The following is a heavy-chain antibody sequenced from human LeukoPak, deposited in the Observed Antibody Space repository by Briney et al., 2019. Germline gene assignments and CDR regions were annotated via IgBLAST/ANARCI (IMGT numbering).Heavy chain of an antibody. D-gene: IGHD4-23*01. J-gene: IGHJ3*02. Sequence: PSETLSFTCTVSGGSICSAGYSWSWIRQHPGKGLEWIGYIYYSGSTSYNPSLQSRVTISVDTSKNQFSLKLSSVTAADTAVYYCARVTRSVGNAFDIWGQGTMVTVSS. V-gene: IGHV4-31*03. CDR3: ARVTRSVGNAFDI. CDR2: IYYSGST. CDR1: GGSICSAGYS.